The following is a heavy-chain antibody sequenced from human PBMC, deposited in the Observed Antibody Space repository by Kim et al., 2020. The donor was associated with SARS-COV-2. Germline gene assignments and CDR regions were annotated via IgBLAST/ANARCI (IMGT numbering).Heavy chain of an antibody. Sequence: GGSLRLSCAASGFTFSSYWMSWVRQAPGKGLEWVANIKQDGSEKYYVDSVKGRFTISRDNAKNSLYLQMNSLRAEDTAVYYCARDGRTTVTGDNWFDPRGQGTLVTVSS. D-gene: IGHD4-17*01. CDR1: GFTFSSYW. CDR3: ARDGRTTVTGDNWFDP. J-gene: IGHJ5*02. V-gene: IGHV3-7*03. CDR2: IKQDGSEK.